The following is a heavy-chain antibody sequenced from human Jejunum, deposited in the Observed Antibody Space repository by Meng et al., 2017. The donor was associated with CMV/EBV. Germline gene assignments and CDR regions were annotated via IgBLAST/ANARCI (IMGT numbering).Heavy chain of an antibody. D-gene: IGHD4-23*01. V-gene: IGHV3-11*01. J-gene: IGHJ4*02. CDR1: FFFISYY. CDR3: ARDPYGGTPVFGFGY. Sequence: FFFISYYLTWARQAPGKGLEWISYISDSGDTISYADSVKGRFTISRDNTKNPVFLQLNSLRAEDPAVYYCARDPYGGTPVFGFGYWGQGTLVTVSS. CDR2: ISDSGDTI.